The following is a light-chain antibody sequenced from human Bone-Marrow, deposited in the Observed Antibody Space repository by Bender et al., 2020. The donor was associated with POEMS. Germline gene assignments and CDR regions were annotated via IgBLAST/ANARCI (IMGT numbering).Light chain of an antibody. CDR3: ATWDDSMNGWV. J-gene: IGLJ3*02. CDR2: NNS. V-gene: IGLV1-44*01. Sequence: QSVLTQPPSASGTSGQRVTISCSVSSSKFGSYPVNWYQQLPGAAPKLVIFNNSQRPSGVPDRFSGSNSGTSASLAISGLLSDDEADFYCATWDDSMNGWVFGGGTKLTVL. CDR1: SSKFGSYP.